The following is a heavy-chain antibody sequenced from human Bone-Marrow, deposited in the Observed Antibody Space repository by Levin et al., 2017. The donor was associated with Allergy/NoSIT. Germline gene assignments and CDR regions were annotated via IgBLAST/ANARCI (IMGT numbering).Heavy chain of an antibody. Sequence: GGSLRLSCAASGFTFNDYAMHWVRQAPGKGLEWVSGISLNSDNTDYADSVRGRFTISRDNAKNSLYLQMNSLRAEQTDLYHRPKGQQFTTWRQGTVVIVPS. CDR3: PKGQQFTT. J-gene: IGHJ4*02. CDR1: GFTFNDYA. D-gene: IGHD4-11*01. CDR2: ISLNSDNT. V-gene: IGHV3-9*01.